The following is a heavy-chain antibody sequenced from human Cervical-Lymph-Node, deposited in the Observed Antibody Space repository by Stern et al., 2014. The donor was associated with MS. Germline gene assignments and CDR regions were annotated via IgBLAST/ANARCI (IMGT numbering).Heavy chain of an antibody. J-gene: IGHJ4*02. CDR2: INPNNGDT. D-gene: IGHD2/OR15-2a*01. Sequence: VQLVESGAEVRKPGASVKVSCRASGYTFTGYYIHWVRQAPGQRLEWMGRINPNNGDTDFAPEFRGRVTMTRDTSISTVYMELSRLRSDDTAVYYCARDIAFVVTSTDWGQGTSVTVSS. CDR3: ARDIAFVVTSTD. CDR1: GYTFTGYY. V-gene: IGHV1-2*06.